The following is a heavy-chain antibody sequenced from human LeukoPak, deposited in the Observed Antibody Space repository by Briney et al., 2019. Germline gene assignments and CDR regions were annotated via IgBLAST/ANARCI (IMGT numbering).Heavy chain of an antibody. J-gene: IGHJ4*02. Sequence: GGSLRLSCAASGFTFSSYGMHWVRQAPGKGLEWVAFIRYDGSNKYYADSVKGRFTISRDNSKNTLYLQMNSLRAEDTAVYYCAKDGDIVVVPAAFDYWAREPWSPSPQ. D-gene: IGHD2-2*01. V-gene: IGHV3-30*02. CDR2: IRYDGSNK. CDR1: GFTFSSYG. CDR3: AKDGDIVVVPAAFDY.